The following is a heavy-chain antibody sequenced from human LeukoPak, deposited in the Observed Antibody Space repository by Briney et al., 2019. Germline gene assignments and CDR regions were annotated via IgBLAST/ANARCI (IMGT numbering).Heavy chain of an antibody. Sequence: GGSLRLSCAASGFTFSTYSMNWVRQTPGQGLEWVSYISRSSSTVYYADSVKGRFTISRDNAKNSLFLQMNSLRAEDTAAYYCARDQMYYDILTGYPRRHFDYWGQGTLVTVSS. CDR1: GFTFSTYS. CDR2: ISRSSSTV. J-gene: IGHJ4*02. D-gene: IGHD3-9*01. CDR3: ARDQMYYDILTGYPRRHFDY. V-gene: IGHV3-48*04.